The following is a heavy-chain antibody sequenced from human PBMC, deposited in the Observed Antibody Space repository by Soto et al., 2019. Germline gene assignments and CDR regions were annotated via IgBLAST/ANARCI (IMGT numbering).Heavy chain of an antibody. CDR1: GGSISSGGYY. CDR3: ERDGYNLPFDY. D-gene: IGHD5-12*01. CDR2: IYYSGST. V-gene: IGHV4-31*03. J-gene: IGHJ4*02. Sequence: KASETLSLTCTVSGGSISSGGYYWSWIRQHPGKGLEWIGYIYYSGSTYYNPSLKSRVTISVDTSKNQFSLRLSSVTAADTAVYYCERDGYNLPFDYWGPGTLLTVSS.